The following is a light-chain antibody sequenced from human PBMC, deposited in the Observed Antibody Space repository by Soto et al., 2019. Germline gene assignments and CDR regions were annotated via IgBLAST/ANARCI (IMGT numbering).Light chain of an antibody. CDR3: SSYTTRNTEV. CDR2: DVT. CDR1: SSDVGAFNY. J-gene: IGLJ1*01. Sequence: QSALTQPASVSGSPGQSITISCIGTSSDVGAFNYVSWYQHHPGKAPKLIIYDVTDRPSGVSTRFSASKSGNTASLTISGLQAEDEADHYCSSYTTRNTEVFGTGTKLTVL. V-gene: IGLV2-14*03.